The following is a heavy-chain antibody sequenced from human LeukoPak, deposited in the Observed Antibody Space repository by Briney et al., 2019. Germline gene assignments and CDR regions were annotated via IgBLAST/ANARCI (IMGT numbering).Heavy chain of an antibody. CDR3: ARSYSSGWLFDY. CDR1: GYTFTGYY. D-gene: IGHD6-19*01. CDR2: INPNSGGT. J-gene: IGHJ4*02. Sequence: ASVKVSCTASGYTFTGYYMHWVRQVPGQGLEWMGWINPNSGGTNYAQKFQGRVTMTRDTSISTAYMELSRLRSDDTAVYYCARSYSSGWLFDYWGQGTLVTVSS. V-gene: IGHV1-2*02.